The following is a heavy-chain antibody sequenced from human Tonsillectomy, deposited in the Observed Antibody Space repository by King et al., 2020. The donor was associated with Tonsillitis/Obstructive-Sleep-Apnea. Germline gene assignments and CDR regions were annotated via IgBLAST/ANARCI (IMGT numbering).Heavy chain of an antibody. D-gene: IGHD5-18*01. V-gene: IGHV4-59*01. CDR2: IYYSGST. CDR3: ARVGYNYGSDY. Sequence: VQLQESGPGLVKPSETLSLTCTVSGGSISSYYWSWIRQPPGKGLEWIGYIYYSGSTAYNPSLKSRVTMSVDASKNQFSLKLNSVTAADTAVYYCARVGYNYGSDYWGQGTLVTVSS. J-gene: IGHJ4*02. CDR1: GGSISSYY.